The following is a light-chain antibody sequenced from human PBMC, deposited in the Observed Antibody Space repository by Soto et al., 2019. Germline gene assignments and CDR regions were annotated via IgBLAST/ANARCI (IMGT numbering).Light chain of an antibody. CDR3: QTWGTGTWV. V-gene: IGLV4-69*01. CDR1: SGHSSYA. J-gene: IGLJ3*02. CDR2: LNSDGSH. Sequence: QLVLTQSPSASASLGASVKLTCTLSSGHSSYAIAWHQQQPEKGPRYLMTLNSDGSHSKGDGIPDRFSGSSSGAEHYLTISSLQSEDEADYYCQTWGTGTWVFGGGTKLTVL.